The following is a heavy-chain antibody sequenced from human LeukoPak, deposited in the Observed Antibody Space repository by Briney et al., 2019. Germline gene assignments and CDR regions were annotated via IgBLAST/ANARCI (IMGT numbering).Heavy chain of an antibody. CDR1: AYTFTSYG. CDR2: SSAYNGNT. J-gene: IGHJ5*02. CDR3: ARDFVERSGYAPNWFDP. V-gene: IGHV1-18*01. D-gene: IGHD5-12*01. Sequence: ASVKVSCKASAYTFTSYGISWVRPAPEQGLEWMGCSSAYNGNTNYAQKLQGRVTMTTDTSTNTAYMELRSLRTDDTAVYYCARDFVERSGYAPNWFDPWGQGTLVTVSS.